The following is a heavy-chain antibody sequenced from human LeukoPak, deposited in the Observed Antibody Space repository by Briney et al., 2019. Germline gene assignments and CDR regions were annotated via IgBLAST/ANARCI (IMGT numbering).Heavy chain of an antibody. J-gene: IGHJ4*02. D-gene: IGHD3-10*01. Sequence: GGSLRLSCAASGFTFSSYSMNWVRQAPGKGLEWVSSISSTSSYIYYADSVKGRFTISRDNAKNSLYLQMNSLRAEDTAVYYCARGALSSFGELSSFDYWGQGTLVTVSS. CDR1: GFTFSSYS. CDR3: ARGALSSFGELSSFDY. CDR2: ISSTSSYI. V-gene: IGHV3-21*01.